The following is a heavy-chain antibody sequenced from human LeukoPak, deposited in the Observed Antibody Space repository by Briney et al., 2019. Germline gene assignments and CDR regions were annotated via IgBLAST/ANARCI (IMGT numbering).Heavy chain of an antibody. J-gene: IGHJ4*02. CDR2: ISGSGGDT. Sequence: GGSLRLSCAASGFTFNSYAMSWVRQAPGKGLEWVSGISGSGGDTYYTGSVKGRFTISRDNSKNTVSLQMNSLRAADTAVYYCAKEGAGIAGTGYFDYWGQGTLVTVSS. CDR1: GFTFNSYA. V-gene: IGHV3-23*01. CDR3: AKEGAGIAGTGYFDY. D-gene: IGHD6-13*01.